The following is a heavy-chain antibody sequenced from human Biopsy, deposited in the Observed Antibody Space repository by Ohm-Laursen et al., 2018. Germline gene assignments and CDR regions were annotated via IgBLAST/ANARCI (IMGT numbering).Heavy chain of an antibody. D-gene: IGHD3-22*01. Sequence: SDTLSLTCVVSGYSISSGYYWGWIRQPPGKGLEWIGSIYHSGSTYYNPSLKSRVTISVDTSKNHFSLRLRSVTPADTAIYYCARDRGYYSDRTVPGYFDLWGRGTLVTVSS. V-gene: IGHV4-38-2*02. J-gene: IGHJ2*01. CDR1: GYSISSGYY. CDR2: IYHSGST. CDR3: ARDRGYYSDRTVPGYFDL.